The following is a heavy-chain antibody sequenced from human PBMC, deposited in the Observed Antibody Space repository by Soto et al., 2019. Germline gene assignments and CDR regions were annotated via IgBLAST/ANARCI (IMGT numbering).Heavy chain of an antibody. J-gene: IGHJ6*02. CDR1: GFTFSSYS. CDR2: ISSSSSTI. CDR3: AREGSESAYCDSSGYYYGGVYYGMDV. Sequence: GGSLRLSCAASGFTFSSYSMNWVRQAPGKGLEWVSYISSSSSTIYYADSVKGRFTISRDNAKNSLYLQMNSLRDEDTAVYYCAREGSESAYCDSSGYYYGGVYYGMDVWGQGTTVTVSS. V-gene: IGHV3-48*02. D-gene: IGHD3-22*01.